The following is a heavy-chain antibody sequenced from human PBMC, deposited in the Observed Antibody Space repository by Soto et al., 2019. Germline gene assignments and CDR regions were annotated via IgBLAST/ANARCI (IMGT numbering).Heavy chain of an antibody. CDR1: GGSITGGSISSTTYY. CDR3: ARRHELDIDAYY. CDR2: FFIGGNT. D-gene: IGHD3-10*01. Sequence: PSETLSLTCTVSGGSITGGSISSTTYYWGWMRQPPGKGLEWIASFFIGGNTYYNPSLKSRVTTSVDTSKNQFSLKLSSVTAADTAVYFCARRHELDIDAYYWGQGILVTVSS. J-gene: IGHJ4*02. V-gene: IGHV4-39*01.